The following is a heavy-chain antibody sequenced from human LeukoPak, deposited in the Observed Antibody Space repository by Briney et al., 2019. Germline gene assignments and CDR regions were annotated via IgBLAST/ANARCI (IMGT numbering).Heavy chain of an antibody. CDR1: GFTVSSNY. CDR2: IYSGGST. Sequence: GGSLRLSCAASGFTVSSNYMSWVRQAPGKGLEWVSVIYSGGSTYYADSVKGRFTISRDNSKNTLYLQMNSLRAEDTAVYYCARYLVRFGEAFDYWGQGTLVTVSS. D-gene: IGHD3-10*01. V-gene: IGHV3-53*01. J-gene: IGHJ4*02. CDR3: ARYLVRFGEAFDY.